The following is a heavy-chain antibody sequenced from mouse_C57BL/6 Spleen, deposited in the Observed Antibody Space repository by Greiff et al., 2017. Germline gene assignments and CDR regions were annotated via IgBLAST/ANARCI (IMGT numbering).Heavy chain of an antibody. CDR2: IDPSDSET. Sequence: QVQLQQPGAELVRPGSSVKLSCKASGYTFTSYWMHWVKQRPIQGLEWIGNIDPSDSETHYNQKFKDKATLTVDKSSSTAYMQLSSLTSEDSAVYYCARWHDYDVWYFDVWGTGTTVTVSS. V-gene: IGHV1-52*01. D-gene: IGHD2-4*01. CDR3: ARWHDYDVWYFDV. J-gene: IGHJ1*03. CDR1: GYTFTSYW.